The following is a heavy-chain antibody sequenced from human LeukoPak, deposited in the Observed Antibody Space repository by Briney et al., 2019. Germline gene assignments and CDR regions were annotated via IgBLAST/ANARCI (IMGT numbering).Heavy chain of an antibody. CDR3: ARVMGEQQLVQGLLFDP. CDR1: GGSISSGGYY. V-gene: IGHV4-30-2*01. Sequence: PSQTLSLTCTVSGGSISSGGYYWSWIRQPPGKGLEWIGYIYHSGSTYYNPSLKSRVTISVDRSKNQFSLKLSSVTAADTAVYYCARVMGEQQLVQGLLFDPWGQGTLVTVSS. D-gene: IGHD6-13*01. CDR2: IYHSGST. J-gene: IGHJ5*02.